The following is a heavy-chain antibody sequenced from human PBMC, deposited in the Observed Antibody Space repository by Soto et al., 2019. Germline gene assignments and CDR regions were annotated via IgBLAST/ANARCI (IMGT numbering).Heavy chain of an antibody. CDR2: IYSGGST. CDR3: ASTANSSGYYRGVP. CDR1: GFTVSSNY. V-gene: IGHV3-53*01. D-gene: IGHD3-22*01. J-gene: IGHJ5*02. Sequence: EVQLVESGGGLIQPGGSLRLSCAASGFTVSSNYMSWVRQAPGKGLEWVSVIYSGGSTYYADSVKGRFTISRDNSKNTLYLQMNSLSAEDTAVYYCASTANSSGYYRGVPWGQGTLVTVSS.